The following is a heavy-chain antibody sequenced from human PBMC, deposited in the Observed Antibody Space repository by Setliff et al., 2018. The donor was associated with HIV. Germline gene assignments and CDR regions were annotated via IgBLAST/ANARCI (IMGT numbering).Heavy chain of an antibody. D-gene: IGHD3-9*01. V-gene: IGHV1-69*13. CDR2: IIPIYGTP. J-gene: IGHJ5*02. Sequence: SVKVSCKASGGTFSSYAITWVRQAPGQGPGWMGGIIPIYGTPNYAQRFQGRVTITADESTSTAYMDLSSLTSDDTAVYYCATSPRGTYYDILSGRPRGWFDPWGQGTLVTVPQ. CDR1: GGTFSSYA. CDR3: ATSPRGTYYDILSGRPRGWFDP.